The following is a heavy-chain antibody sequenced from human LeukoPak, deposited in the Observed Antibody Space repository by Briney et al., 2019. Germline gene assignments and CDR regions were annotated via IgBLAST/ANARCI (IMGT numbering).Heavy chain of an antibody. CDR2: IAPSESHT. V-gene: IGHV5-10-1*01. CDR1: GYSFPSYW. D-gene: IGHD3-22*01. CDR3: ARQPPGVYDTTQNWFDP. Sequence: GESLRISCKVSGYSFPSYWITWVRQMPGKGLEWMGRIAPSESHTNYSPSFEGHVTISVDKSISTAYLQWSSLKASDTAMYYCARQPPGVYDTTQNWFDPWGQGTLVTVSS. J-gene: IGHJ5*02.